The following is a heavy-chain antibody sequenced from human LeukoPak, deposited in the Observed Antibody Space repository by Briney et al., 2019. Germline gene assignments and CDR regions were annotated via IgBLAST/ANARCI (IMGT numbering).Heavy chain of an antibody. J-gene: IGHJ5*02. Sequence: ASVKVSCKASGYTFTSYGISWVRQAPGQGLEWMGWINPNSGGTNYAQKFQGRVTMTRDTSISTAYMELSRLRSDDTAVYYCARGGSSWYVINWFDPWGQGTLVTVSS. V-gene: IGHV1-2*02. CDR1: GYTFTSYG. CDR3: ARGGSSWYVINWFDP. CDR2: INPNSGGT. D-gene: IGHD6-13*01.